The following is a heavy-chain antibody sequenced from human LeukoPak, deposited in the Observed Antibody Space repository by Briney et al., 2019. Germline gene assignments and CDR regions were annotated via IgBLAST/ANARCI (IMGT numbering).Heavy chain of an antibody. J-gene: IGHJ4*02. CDR1: GFTFRSYA. CDR2: ISGSGGST. V-gene: IGHV3-23*01. D-gene: IGHD2-15*01. CDR3: ARRLDLGSIVVVVAATGCFDY. Sequence: GGSLRLSCAASGFTFRSYAMSWVRQAPGKGLEWVSSISGSGGSTYYADSVKGRFTFSRDNSKNTLYLQMNSLRAEDTAIYYCARRLDLGSIVVVVAATGCFDYWGQGTLVTVSS.